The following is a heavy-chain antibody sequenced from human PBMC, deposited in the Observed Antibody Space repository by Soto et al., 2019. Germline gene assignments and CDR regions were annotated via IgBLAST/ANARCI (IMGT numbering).Heavy chain of an antibody. Sequence: PGGSLRLSCAASGFNFDDYAMHWVRQIPGKGLYWVSGISWESGSIGYADSVKGRFSISRDNAKNSLYLQMNSLRAEDTAFYYYVKDHDEDFGYDLDYFNYWGQGTLVSVSS. CDR3: VKDHDEDFGYDLDYFNY. CDR2: ISWESGSI. D-gene: IGHD5-12*01. CDR1: GFNFDDYA. J-gene: IGHJ4*02. V-gene: IGHV3-9*01.